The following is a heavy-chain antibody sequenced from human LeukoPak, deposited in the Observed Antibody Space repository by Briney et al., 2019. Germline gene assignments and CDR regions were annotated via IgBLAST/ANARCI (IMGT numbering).Heavy chain of an antibody. J-gene: IGHJ6*02. CDR1: GGSISSYY. D-gene: IGHD3-22*01. CDR2: IYYSGST. V-gene: IGHV4-59*08. Sequence: PSETLSLTCTVSGGSISSYYWSWIRQPPGKGLEWVGYIYYSGSTNYNPSLKSRVTISVDTSKNQFSLKLSSVTAADTAVYYCASTYYYDSSGYYYGNYYYYGTDVWGQGTTVTVSS. CDR3: ASTYYYDSSGYYYGNYYYYGTDV.